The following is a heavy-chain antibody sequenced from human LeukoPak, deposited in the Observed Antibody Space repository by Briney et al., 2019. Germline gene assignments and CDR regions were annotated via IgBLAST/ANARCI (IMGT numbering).Heavy chain of an antibody. CDR3: ARLLGYCSSTSCYKGLMDV. J-gene: IGHJ6*02. V-gene: IGHV4-34*01. D-gene: IGHD2-2*02. CDR1: GGSFSGYY. Sequence: SETLSLTCAVYGGSFSGYYWSWIRQPPGKGLEWIGEINHSGSTNYNPSLKSRVTISVDKSKNQFSLKLSSVTAADTAVYYCARLLGYCSSTSCYKGLMDVWGQGTTVTVSS. CDR2: INHSGST.